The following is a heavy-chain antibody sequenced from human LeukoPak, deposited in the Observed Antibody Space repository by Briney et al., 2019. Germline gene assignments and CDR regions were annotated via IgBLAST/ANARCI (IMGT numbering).Heavy chain of an antibody. CDR2: ISSSSSYI. D-gene: IGHD3-10*01. CDR3: ARDRRVDRGVISRYYMDV. CDR1: GFTFSSYS. J-gene: IGHJ6*03. Sequence: KPGGSLRLSCAASGFTFSSYSMNWVRQAPGKGLGWVSSISSSSSYIYYADSVKGRFTISRDNAKNSLYLQMNSLRAEDTAVYYCARDRRVDRGVISRYYMDVWGKGTTVTISS. V-gene: IGHV3-21*01.